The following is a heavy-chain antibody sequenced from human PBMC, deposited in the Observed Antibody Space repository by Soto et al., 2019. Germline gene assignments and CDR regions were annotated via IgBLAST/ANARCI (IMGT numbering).Heavy chain of an antibody. CDR1: GFMFSSYA. Sequence: PGGSLRLSCAASGFMFSSYAMTWVREALGKGLEWVSTISFSGESTYYTDSVQGRFTISRDNSKNTVYLQMNSPRVEDTAVYYCAKDAGIAPFYFDFWGQALPVTVAS. CDR3: AKDAGIAPFYFDF. CDR2: ISFSGEST. V-gene: IGHV3-23*01. J-gene: IGHJ4*02. D-gene: IGHD6-13*01.